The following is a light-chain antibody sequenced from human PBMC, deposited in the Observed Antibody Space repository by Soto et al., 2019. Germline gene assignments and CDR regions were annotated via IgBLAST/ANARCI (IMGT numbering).Light chain of an antibody. V-gene: IGKV3-20*01. J-gene: IGKJ5*01. CDR2: GAS. CDR1: QSVSSNY. CDR3: QQYHRSPLT. Sequence: EIVLTQSPGTLSLSPGERASFSCRASQSVSSNYLAWYHQKPGQAPRLLIYGASNRATGIPDRFSASASGTDFTITISRLEPEDFAVYFCQQYHRSPLTFGQGTRLEIK.